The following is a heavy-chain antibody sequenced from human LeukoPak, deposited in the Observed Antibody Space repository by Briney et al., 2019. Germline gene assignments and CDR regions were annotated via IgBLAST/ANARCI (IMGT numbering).Heavy chain of an antibody. V-gene: IGHV3-74*01. J-gene: IGHJ4*02. CDR3: ARAGVSGSYFEFDY. CDR1: RCAFSESW. D-gene: IGHD1-26*01. Sequence: GGSLRLSCTASRCAFSESWMHWVRQAPGKGLVWVSRINLDASVTTYADSVKGRFTISRDNAKNTLYLQMSSLRGDDTAVYYCARAGVSGSYFEFDYRGQGTLVTVSS. CDR2: INLDASVT.